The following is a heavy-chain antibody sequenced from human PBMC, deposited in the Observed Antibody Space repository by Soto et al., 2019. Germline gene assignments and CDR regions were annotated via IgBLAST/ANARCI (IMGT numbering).Heavy chain of an antibody. V-gene: IGHV2-70*04. CDR1: GFSLTASETR. CDR2: IDWDDEK. D-gene: IGHD3-16*01. Sequence: SGPTLVNPTQTLTLTCTISGFSLTASETRVSWIRQPPGKSLEWLARIDWDDEKFYRTSLKRRLTISRDTSKNQVVLTITNMDPVDTSTSYGGGRRRGEY. J-gene: IGHJ1*01. CDR3: GGRRRGEY.